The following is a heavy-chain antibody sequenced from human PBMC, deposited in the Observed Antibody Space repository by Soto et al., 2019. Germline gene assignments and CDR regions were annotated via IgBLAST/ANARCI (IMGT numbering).Heavy chain of an antibody. Sequence: GGSLRLSCAASGLAYRRYWMHWVRQAPGKGLVWVSRINSDGSSTTYVDSVKGRFTISRDNARNTLFLQMNSLRADDTAVYYCLRDKYSAFWSGYYTSYQYYCMDGWGQETTFTVSS. J-gene: IGHJ6*02. CDR3: LRDKYSAFWSGYYTSYQYYCMDG. CDR1: GLAYRRYW. V-gene: IGHV3-74*01. CDR2: INSDGSST. D-gene: IGHD3-3*01.